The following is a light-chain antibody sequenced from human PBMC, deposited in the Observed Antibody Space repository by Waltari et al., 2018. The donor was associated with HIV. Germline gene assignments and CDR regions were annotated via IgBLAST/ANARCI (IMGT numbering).Light chain of an antibody. CDR2: ENY. CDR3: GAWDDSLRAGI. Sequence: QSLLTQPPSGPAAPGQRVAIPCADSGSNAGQRPVSRYQQFPGAAPKLLIYENYQRPSDIPDRVSGSKSGSSATLDITGLQAEDEADYYCGAWDDSLRAGIFGGGTKLSVL. CDR1: GSNAGQRP. J-gene: IGLJ2*01. V-gene: IGLV1-51*02.